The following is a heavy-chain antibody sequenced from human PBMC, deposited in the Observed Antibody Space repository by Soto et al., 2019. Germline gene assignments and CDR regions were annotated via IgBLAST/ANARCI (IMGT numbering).Heavy chain of an antibody. D-gene: IGHD3-10*01. CDR3: ARSFRGVSLD. Sequence: QVQLQQWGPGLLKPSETLSLTCSVNGGSFSYYYWSWIRQSPGKGLEWIGANNHSGTSNFNPSLQSRVTLSIDTSENQFSITRRSVTAADTAIYYGARSFRGVSLDWGQGTLVTVSS. V-gene: IGHV4-34*02. CDR2: NNHSGTS. CDR1: GGSFSYYY. J-gene: IGHJ4*02.